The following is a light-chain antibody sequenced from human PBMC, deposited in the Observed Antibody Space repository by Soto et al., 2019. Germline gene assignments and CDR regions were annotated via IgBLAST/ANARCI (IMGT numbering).Light chain of an antibody. CDR1: QSVSSSY. J-gene: IGKJ3*01. V-gene: IGKV3-20*01. CDR3: QPYGSSRT. Sequence: EIVLTQSPGTLSLSPGERATLSCRASQSVSSSYLAWYQQKPGQAPRLLIYGASNRATGIPDRFSGSGSGTDFTLTISRLEPEDFAVYYCQPYGSSRTFGPGTKVDIK. CDR2: GAS.